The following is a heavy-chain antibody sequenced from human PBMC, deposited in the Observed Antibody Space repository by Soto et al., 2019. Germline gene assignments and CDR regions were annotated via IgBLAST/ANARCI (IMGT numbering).Heavy chain of an antibody. J-gene: IGHJ2*01. V-gene: IGHV3-23*01. D-gene: IGHD2-21*01. CDR2: IGGTSGST. CDR3: AKSRGDCFFDL. Sequence: EVHLLESGGGLVRPGGSLRLSCTASGFTFSNFVMGWVRRAPGKGLEWVSAIGGTSGSTYYADSVKGRFTISRDNSQDSLSLHMNSLGAEDTALYYCAKSRGDCFFDLWGRGTLVTVSS. CDR1: GFTFSNFV.